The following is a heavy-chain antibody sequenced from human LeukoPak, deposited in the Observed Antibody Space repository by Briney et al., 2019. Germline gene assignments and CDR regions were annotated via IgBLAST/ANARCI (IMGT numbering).Heavy chain of an antibody. D-gene: IGHD3-3*02. CDR1: GYTFSNYY. CDR3: ARDRMFGGYVGY. Sequence: ASVKVSCKASGYTFSNYYIHWVRQAPGQGLEWMGLINPSGGSTDYAQQFQGRVTMDRDTSTSTVYMELSSLRSEDTAVYHCARDRMFGGYVGYWGQGTLVTVSS. CDR2: INPSGGST. V-gene: IGHV1-46*01. J-gene: IGHJ4*02.